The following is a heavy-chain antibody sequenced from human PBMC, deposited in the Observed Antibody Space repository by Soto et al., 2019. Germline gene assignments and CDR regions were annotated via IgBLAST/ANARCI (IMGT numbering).Heavy chain of an antibody. Sequence: ASVKVSYRASGCTFTSYGISLVLQAPVQGLEWMGWISAGNGNTNYAHKLQGRVTMTTDTSTSTASMELTSLRSEHPAVYSCERRFRGGDADWFDPWGPGNLVTVS. V-gene: IGHV1-18*01. D-gene: IGHD2-21*02. J-gene: IGHJ5*02. CDR3: ERRFRGGDADWFDP. CDR2: ISAGNGNT. CDR1: GCTFTSYG.